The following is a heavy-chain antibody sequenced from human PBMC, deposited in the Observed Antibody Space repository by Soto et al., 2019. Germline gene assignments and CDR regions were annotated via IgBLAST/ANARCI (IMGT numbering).Heavy chain of an antibody. Sequence: ESGGGLVQPGGSLKLSCAASGFTFSGSAMHWVRQASGKGLEWVGRIRSKANSYATAYAASVKGRFTISRDDSKNTAYLQLNSLKTEDTAVYYCTRLGSLGTAVDYWGQGTLVTVA. CDR2: IRSKANSYAT. V-gene: IGHV3-73*01. D-gene: IGHD6-13*01. J-gene: IGHJ4*02. CDR3: TRLGSLGTAVDY. CDR1: GFTFSGSA.